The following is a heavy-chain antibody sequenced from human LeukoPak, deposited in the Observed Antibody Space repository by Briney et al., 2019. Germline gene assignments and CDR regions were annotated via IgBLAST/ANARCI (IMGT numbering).Heavy chain of an antibody. CDR3: ARAGHYTYYDFWSCDY. J-gene: IGHJ4*02. CDR2: ISNDGAHI. D-gene: IGHD3-3*01. CDR1: GFTLLSYT. Sequence: PGGSLRLSCAASGFTLLSYTMHWVRQPPGKSLEWVAVISNDGAHIDYGSSVKGRFTISRDNSKNTLYLQMNSLRAEDTAVYYCARAGHYTYYDFWSCDYWGQGTLVTVSS. V-gene: IGHV3-30-3*01.